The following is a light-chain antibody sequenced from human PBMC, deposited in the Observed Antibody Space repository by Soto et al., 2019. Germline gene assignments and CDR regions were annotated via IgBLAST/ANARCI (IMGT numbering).Light chain of an antibody. CDR2: GNS. CDR3: QSYDSSLSGNVV. V-gene: IGLV1-40*01. J-gene: IGLJ2*01. Sequence: QAVVTQPPSVSGAPGQRVTISCTGSSSNIGAGYDVHWYQQLPGTAPKLLIYGNSNRPSGVPDRFSGSKSGTSASLAITGLQAADEADYYCQSYDSSLSGNVVFGGGTKLTVL. CDR1: SSNIGAGYD.